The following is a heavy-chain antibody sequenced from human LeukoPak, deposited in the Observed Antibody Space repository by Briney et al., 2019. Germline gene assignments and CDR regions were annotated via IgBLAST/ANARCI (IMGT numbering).Heavy chain of an antibody. CDR2: IYHSGST. V-gene: IGHV4-38-2*02. Sequence: SETLSPTCTVSGYSISSGYYWGWIRQPPGKGLEWIGSIYHSGSTYYNPSLKSRVTISVDTSKNQFSLKLSSVTAADTAVYYCARLLYGSGASDAFDIWGQGTMVTVSS. CDR3: ARLLYGSGASDAFDI. CDR1: GYSISSGYY. J-gene: IGHJ3*02. D-gene: IGHD3-10*01.